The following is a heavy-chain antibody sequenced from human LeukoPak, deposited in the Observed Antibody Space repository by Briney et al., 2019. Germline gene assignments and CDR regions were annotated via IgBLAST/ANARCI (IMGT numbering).Heavy chain of an antibody. CDR3: ARVPIAAAGFDAFDI. J-gene: IGHJ3*02. CDR1: GGSISSYY. Sequence: PSETLSLTCTVSGGSISSYYWSWIRQPPGKGLEWIGYIYYSGSTNYNPSLKSRVTISVDTSKNQFSLKLSSVTAADTAVYYCARVPIAAAGFDAFDIWGQGTMVTVSS. CDR2: IYYSGST. V-gene: IGHV4-59*01. D-gene: IGHD6-13*01.